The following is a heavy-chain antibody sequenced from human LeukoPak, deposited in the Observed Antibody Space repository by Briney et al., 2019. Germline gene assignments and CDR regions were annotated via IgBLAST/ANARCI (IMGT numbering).Heavy chain of an antibody. Sequence: PGGSLRLPCAASGFTFSDYYMNRVRQAPGKGLEWVSSISSSSTIYYADSVKGRFTISRDNAKNSLYLQMNSLRAEDTAVYYCARGPGSKDIVVVVAATGEYYYYGMDVWGKGTTVTVSS. V-gene: IGHV3-69-1*01. J-gene: IGHJ6*04. D-gene: IGHD2-15*01. CDR2: ISSSSTI. CDR1: GFTFSDYY. CDR3: ARGPGSKDIVVVVAATGEYYYYGMDV.